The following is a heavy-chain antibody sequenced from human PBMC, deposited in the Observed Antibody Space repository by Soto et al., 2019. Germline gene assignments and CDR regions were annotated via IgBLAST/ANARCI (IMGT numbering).Heavy chain of an antibody. D-gene: IGHD2-2*01. CDR1: GRSFSGYY. Sequence: PSETLSLTCNVFGRSFSGYYWSWLRQSPGKGLEWIGEINHSGKTIYNPSLKSRVTISVDTSKKDFSLNLTSVTAADTAVYYCAGSFLTRANWFDTWGQGTLVTVSS. V-gene: IGHV4-34*01. CDR2: INHSGKT. J-gene: IGHJ5*02. CDR3: AGSFLTRANWFDT.